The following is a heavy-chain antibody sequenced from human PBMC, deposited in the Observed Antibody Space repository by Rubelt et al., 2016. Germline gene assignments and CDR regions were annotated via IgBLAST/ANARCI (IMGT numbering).Heavy chain of an antibody. CDR1: GGSIRSSFYY. Sequence: HLQLQESGPGLLKASETLSLTCSVSGGSIRSSFYYWGWIRQPPGKGLEWIGSINYSGSTYYNPSLKNRVTISVDTSKNQFSLKLTSVTAADTAVYYCARRGGYPLAAFDIWGQGTMVSVSS. J-gene: IGHJ3*02. V-gene: IGHV4-39*07. CDR3: ARRGGYPLAAFDI. D-gene: IGHD5-12*01. CDR2: INYSGST.